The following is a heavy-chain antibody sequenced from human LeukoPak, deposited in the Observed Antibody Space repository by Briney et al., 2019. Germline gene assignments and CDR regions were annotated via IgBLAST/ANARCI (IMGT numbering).Heavy chain of an antibody. CDR2: INANSGAT. D-gene: IGHD6-19*01. Sequence: GGSLRLSCTASGFAFSFFAMSWLRQPPGKGLEWVSTINANSGATSYAASVRGRFTISRDNSKNKLYLQLNSLRAEDTAVYYCTRREQWLGYWYFDLWGRGTLVTVSS. CDR1: GFAFSFFA. J-gene: IGHJ2*01. CDR3: TRREQWLGYWYFDL. V-gene: IGHV3-23*01.